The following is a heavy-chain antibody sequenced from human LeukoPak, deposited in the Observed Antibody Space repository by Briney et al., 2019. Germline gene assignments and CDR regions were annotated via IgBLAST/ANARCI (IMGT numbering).Heavy chain of an antibody. J-gene: IGHJ1*01. V-gene: IGHV3-33*01. CDR3: ARVSEDYSSGWYEEYFQY. Sequence: GGSLRLSCAASGFTFSRYGMHWVRQAPGKGLEWVAVIWYDGSKKNYADSVKGRFTVSRDNSKNTLDLQMTSLRAEDTAVYYCARVSEDYSSGWYEEYFQYWGQGTLVIVSS. CDR2: IWYDGSKK. D-gene: IGHD6-19*01. CDR1: GFTFSRYG.